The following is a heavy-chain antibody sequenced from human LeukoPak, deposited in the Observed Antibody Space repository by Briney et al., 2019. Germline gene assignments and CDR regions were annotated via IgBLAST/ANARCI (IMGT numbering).Heavy chain of an antibody. CDR3: ARLSTSWIRDAFDI. V-gene: IGHV4-34*01. CDR1: GVSFSGYY. CDR2: INHSGST. J-gene: IGHJ3*02. D-gene: IGHD5-18*01. Sequence: SSETLSLTCAVYGVSFSGYYWSWLRQPPGKGLEWIGEINHSGSTNYNPSLKSRVTISVDTSKNQFSLKLSSVTAADTAVYYCARLSTSWIRDAFDIWGQGTMVTVSS.